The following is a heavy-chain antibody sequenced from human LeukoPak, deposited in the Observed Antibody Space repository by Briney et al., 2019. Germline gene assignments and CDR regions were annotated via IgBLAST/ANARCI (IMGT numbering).Heavy chain of an antibody. CDR1: GGSISSSTYY. D-gene: IGHD4-17*01. J-gene: IGHJ3*01. CDR2: IYYSGST. CDR3: ARTYGDYDDAFDV. V-gene: IGHV4-39*01. Sequence: SETLSLTCTVSGGSISSSTYYWGWIRRPPGKGLERLGSIYYSGSTYNNPSLKSRVTIFVDTSKNQFSLKLSSVTATDTAVYYCARTYGDYDDAFDVWGQGTMVTVSS.